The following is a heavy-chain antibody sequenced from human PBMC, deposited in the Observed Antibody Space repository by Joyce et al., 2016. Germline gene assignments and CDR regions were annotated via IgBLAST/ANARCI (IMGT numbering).Heavy chain of an antibody. D-gene: IGHD6-25*01. Sequence: QVQLVESGGGVVQPGRSLRLSCAASGLTLSNYGVHWVRQAPDKGLEWVAVISYDGIYKYYADSVKGRFTISRDNSKNTVFLEMNSLRTEDTAVYYCAKSLTATYSSGWFLDYWGQGTLVTVSS. V-gene: IGHV3-30*18. CDR2: ISYDGIYK. CDR1: GLTLSNYG. J-gene: IGHJ4*02. CDR3: AKSLTATYSSGWFLDY.